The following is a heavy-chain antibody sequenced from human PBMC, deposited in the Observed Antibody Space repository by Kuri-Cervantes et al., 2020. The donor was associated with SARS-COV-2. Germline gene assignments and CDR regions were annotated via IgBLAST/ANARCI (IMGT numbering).Heavy chain of an antibody. Sequence: GESLKISCKGSGYSFTSHWIGWVRQMPGKGLEWMGIIYPGDSDTRYSPSFQGQVTISADKSISTAYLQWSSLKASDTAMYYCARPSDYCSSTSCLDYWGQGTLVTVSS. CDR2: IYPGDSDT. CDR3: ARPSDYCSSTSCLDY. D-gene: IGHD2-2*01. J-gene: IGHJ4*02. V-gene: IGHV5-51*01. CDR1: GYSFTSHW.